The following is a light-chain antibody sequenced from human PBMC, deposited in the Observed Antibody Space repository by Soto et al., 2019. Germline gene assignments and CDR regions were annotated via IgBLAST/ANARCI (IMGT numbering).Light chain of an antibody. V-gene: IGLV1-44*01. CDR2: SNS. CDR3: AAWDGSVYV. Sequence: QSVLTQPPSASETPGQRVTISCSGSGSNIAFDTVDWYQQLPGAAPKLLIYSNSQRPLGVPVRFSGSKSGTSASLAISGLQSEDEADYYCAAWDGSVYVFGIGTKGTVL. J-gene: IGLJ1*01. CDR1: GSNIAFDT.